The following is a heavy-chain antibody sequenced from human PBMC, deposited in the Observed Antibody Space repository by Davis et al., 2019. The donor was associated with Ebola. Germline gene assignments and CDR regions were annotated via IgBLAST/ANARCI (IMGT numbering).Heavy chain of an antibody. J-gene: IGHJ3*02. Sequence: GESLKISCAASGFTFSSYGMHWVRQAPGKGLEWVAFIRYDGSNKYYADSVKGRFTISRDNSKNTLYLQMNSLRAEDTDVYYCARDSLFYCSSTSCYTDVFDIWGQGTMVTVSS. CDR2: IRYDGSNK. D-gene: IGHD2-2*02. CDR1: GFTFSSYG. V-gene: IGHV3-30*02. CDR3: ARDSLFYCSSTSCYTDVFDI.